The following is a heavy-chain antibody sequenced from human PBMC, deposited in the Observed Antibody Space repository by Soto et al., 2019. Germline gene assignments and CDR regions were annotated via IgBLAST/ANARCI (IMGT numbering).Heavy chain of an antibody. Sequence: PSETLSLTCTVSGGSISSGGYYWSWIRQHPGKGLEWIGYIYYSGSTYYNPSLKSRVTISVDTSKNQFSLKLSSVTAADTAVYYCARRQRGNTIPLRTFDYWGQGTLVTVSS. V-gene: IGHV4-31*03. D-gene: IGHD3-16*01. CDR3: ARRQRGNTIPLRTFDY. CDR1: GGSISSGGYY. CDR2: IYYSGST. J-gene: IGHJ4*02.